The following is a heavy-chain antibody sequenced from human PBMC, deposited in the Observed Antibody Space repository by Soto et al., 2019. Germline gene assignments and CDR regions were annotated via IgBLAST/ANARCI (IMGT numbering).Heavy chain of an antibody. CDR1: GFSLSTSGVG. CDR3: AHSPYDFWSGYRNWFDP. J-gene: IGHJ5*02. D-gene: IGHD3-3*01. CDR2: IYWDDDK. Sequence: SGPTLVKPTQTLTLTCTFSGFSLSTSGVGVGWIRQPPGKALEWLALIYWDDDKRYSPSLKSRLTITKDTSKNQVVLTMTNMDPVDTATYYCAHSPYDFWSGYRNWFDPWGQGTLVTVSS. V-gene: IGHV2-5*02.